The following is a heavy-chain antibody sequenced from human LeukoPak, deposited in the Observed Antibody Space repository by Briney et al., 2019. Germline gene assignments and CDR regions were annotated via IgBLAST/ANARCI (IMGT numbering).Heavy chain of an antibody. CDR3: ARSVPKRLPAAIERDDY. Sequence: ASVKVSCKASGYTFTGYYMHWVRQAPGQGLEWTGWINPNSGGTNYAQKFQGRVTMTRDTSISTAYMELSRLRSDDTAVYYCARSVPKRLPAAIERDDYWGQGTLVTVSS. D-gene: IGHD2-2*01. J-gene: IGHJ4*02. CDR2: INPNSGGT. CDR1: GYTFTGYY. V-gene: IGHV1-2*02.